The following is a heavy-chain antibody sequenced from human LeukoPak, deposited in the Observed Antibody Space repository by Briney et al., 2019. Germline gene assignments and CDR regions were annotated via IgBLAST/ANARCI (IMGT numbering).Heavy chain of an antibody. D-gene: IGHD6-13*01. V-gene: IGHV4-59*08. Sequence: SETLSLTCTVSGGSISSYYWSWIRQPPGKGLEWIGYIYYSGSTNYNPSLKSRVTISVDTSKNQFSLKLSSVTAADTAVYYCARQRLSSSSWYYWGQGTLVTVSS. CDR2: IYYSGST. J-gene: IGHJ4*02. CDR1: GGSISSYY. CDR3: ARQRLSSSSWYY.